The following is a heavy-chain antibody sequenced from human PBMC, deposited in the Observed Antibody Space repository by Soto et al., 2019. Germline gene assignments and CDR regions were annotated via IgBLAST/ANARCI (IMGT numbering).Heavy chain of an antibody. CDR1: GFTFSSYD. CDR2: IGTAGDT. D-gene: IGHD2-15*01. J-gene: IGHJ6*03. Sequence: GGSLRLSCAASGFTFSSYDMHWVRQATGKGLEWVSAIGTAGDTYYPGSVKGRFTISRENAKNSLYLQMNSLRAGDTAVYYCARGIVVGGYYYYYMDVWGKGTTVTVSS. CDR3: ARGIVVGGYYYYYMDV. V-gene: IGHV3-13*01.